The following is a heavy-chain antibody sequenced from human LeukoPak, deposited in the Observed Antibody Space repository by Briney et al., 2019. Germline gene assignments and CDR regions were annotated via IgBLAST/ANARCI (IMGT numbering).Heavy chain of an antibody. Sequence: GSLRLSCAASGFSFSSYAMTWARQAPVKGLEWIGYIYYSGSTNYNPSLKSRVTISVDTSKNQFSLKLSSVTAADTAVYYCARGYGRFYYFDYWGQGTLVTVSS. D-gene: IGHD3-3*01. CDR2: IYYSGST. J-gene: IGHJ4*02. V-gene: IGHV4-59*01. CDR1: GFSFSSYA. CDR3: ARGYGRFYYFDY.